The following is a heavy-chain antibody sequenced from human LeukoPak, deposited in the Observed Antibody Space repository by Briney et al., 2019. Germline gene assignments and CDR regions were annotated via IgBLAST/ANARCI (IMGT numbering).Heavy chain of an antibody. Sequence: SETLSLTCVVSGGSLSASYWSWIRQSPGKGLEWIGEIYHGGSTNYNPSLESRVTISGDTSKNQFSLKLSSVTAADTAVYYCARLAFLSGYYYFDYWGQGALVTVSS. V-gene: IGHV4-34*01. D-gene: IGHD3-3*01. J-gene: IGHJ4*02. CDR2: IYHGGST. CDR3: ARLAFLSGYYYFDY. CDR1: GGSLSASY.